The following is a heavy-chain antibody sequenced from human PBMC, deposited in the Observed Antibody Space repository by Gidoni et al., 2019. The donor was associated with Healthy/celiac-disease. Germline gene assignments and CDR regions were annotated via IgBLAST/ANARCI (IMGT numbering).Heavy chain of an antibody. CDR3: ARDPHASGYDDY. CDR1: GFTFSSYS. D-gene: IGHD5-12*01. Sequence: EVQLVESGGGLVKPGGSLRLSCAASGFTFSSYSMNWVRQAPGKGLELVSSISSSSSYIYYADSVKGRFTISRDNAKNSLYLQMNSLRAEDTAVYYCARDPHASGYDDYWGQGTLVTVSS. CDR2: ISSSSSYI. J-gene: IGHJ4*02. V-gene: IGHV3-21*01.